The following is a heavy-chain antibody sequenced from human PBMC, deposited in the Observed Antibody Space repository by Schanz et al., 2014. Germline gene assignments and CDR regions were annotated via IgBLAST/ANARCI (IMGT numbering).Heavy chain of an antibody. V-gene: IGHV4-31*03. D-gene: IGHD2-21*01. CDR2: IYPRGTT. Sequence: QVPLRASGPRLVKPSQTLTLTCTGSGGSIDVSGYYWSWIRQQPGKALEWIGYIYPRGTTYFKPSLQSRLAMSVDTAXXXFSLSLSSATAAXXXXXXCARAVGGNSALEWFDPWGQGTLVTVSS. J-gene: IGHJ5*02. CDR1: GGSIDVSGYY. CDR3: ARAVGGNSALEWFDP.